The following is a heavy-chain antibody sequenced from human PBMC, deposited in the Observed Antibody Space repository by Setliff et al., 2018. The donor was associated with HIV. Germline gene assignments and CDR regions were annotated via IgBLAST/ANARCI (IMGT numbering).Heavy chain of an antibody. V-gene: IGHV3-74*01. D-gene: IGHD4-17*01. CDR3: ARDPYSYGANLYYLDY. CDR1: GFTFDRYW. J-gene: IGHJ4*02. Sequence: GESLKISCAASGFTFDRYWMHWVRQAPGKGLVWVSRVNSDGSSKTYADSVKDRFTISRDNSKNTLYLQMNSLSAEDTAVYYCARDPYSYGANLYYLDYWGQGTLVTVSS. CDR2: VNSDGSSK.